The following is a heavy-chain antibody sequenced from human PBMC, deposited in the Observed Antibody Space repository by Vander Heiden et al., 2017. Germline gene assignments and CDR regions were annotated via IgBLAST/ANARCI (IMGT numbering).Heavy chain of an antibody. CDR1: GYIFTTYA. CDR2: MDPKTGET. J-gene: IGHJ4*02. D-gene: IGHD1-26*01. Sequence: QGQLVQSGAEAQKLGAPVRVSCKASGYIFTTYAINWVRQASGQGLEWMGWMDPKTGETGYAQRFQSRVTMTRNISRSTAYMELSGLRSEDTAVYFCARVARFAGSYYNYFDTWGQGSLVTVSS. V-gene: IGHV1-8*01. CDR3: ARVARFAGSYYNYFDT.